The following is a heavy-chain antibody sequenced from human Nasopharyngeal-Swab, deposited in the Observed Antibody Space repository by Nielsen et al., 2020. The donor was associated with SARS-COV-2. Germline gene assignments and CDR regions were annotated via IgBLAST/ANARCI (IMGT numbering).Heavy chain of an antibody. J-gene: IGHJ6*03. D-gene: IGHD4-17*01. V-gene: IGHV1-3*01. Sequence: WVRQAPGQRLEWMGWINAGNGNTKYSQKFQGRVTITRDTSASTAYMELSSLRSEDTAVYYCARDPMVTTDYYYYYYMDVWGKGTTVTVSS. CDR3: ARDPMVTTDYYYYYYMDV. CDR2: INAGNGNT.